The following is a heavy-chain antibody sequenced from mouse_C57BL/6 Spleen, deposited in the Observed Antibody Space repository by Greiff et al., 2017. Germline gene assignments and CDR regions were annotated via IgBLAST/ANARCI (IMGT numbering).Heavy chain of an antibody. CDR2: ISYDGSN. D-gene: IGHD2-12*01. CDR3: AITTRDAMDY. J-gene: IGHJ4*01. V-gene: IGHV3-6*01. CDR1: GYSITSGYY. Sequence: EVKLMESGPGLVKPSQSLSLTCSVTGYSITSGYYWNWIRQFPGNKLEWMGYISYDGSNNYNPSLKNRISITRDTSKNQFFLKLNSVTTEDTATYYCAITTRDAMDYWGQGTSVTVSS.